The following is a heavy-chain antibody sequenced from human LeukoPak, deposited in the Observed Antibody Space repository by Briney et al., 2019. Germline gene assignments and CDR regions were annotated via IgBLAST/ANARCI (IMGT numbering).Heavy chain of an antibody. J-gene: IGHJ4*02. V-gene: IGHV1-24*01. CDR3: ARDPPHYYDPFDI. CDR2: FDPEDGET. Sequence: ASVKVSCKVSGYTLTELSMHWVRQAPGKGLEWMGGFDPEDGETIYAQKFQGRVTITADKSTSTAYMELSSLRSEDTAVYYCARDPPHYYDPFDIWGQGTLVTVSS. CDR1: GYTLTELS. D-gene: IGHD3-22*01.